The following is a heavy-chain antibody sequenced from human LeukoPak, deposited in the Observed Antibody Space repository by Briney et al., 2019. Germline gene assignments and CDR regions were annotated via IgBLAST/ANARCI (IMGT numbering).Heavy chain of an antibody. V-gene: IGHV1-2*06. Sequence: ASVKVSCKASGYTFTGYYMHWVRQAPGQGLEWMGRINPNSGGTNYAQKFQGRVTMTRDTSISTAYMELSRLRSDETAVYYCAAQTREMTSQYYWGQGTLVTVSS. CDR1: GYTFTGYY. D-gene: IGHD2-2*01. J-gene: IGHJ4*02. CDR2: INPNSGGT. CDR3: AAQTREMTSQYY.